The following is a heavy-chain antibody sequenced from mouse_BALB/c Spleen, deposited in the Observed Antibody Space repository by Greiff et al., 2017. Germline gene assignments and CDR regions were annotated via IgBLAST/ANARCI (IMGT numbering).Heavy chain of an antibody. Sequence: EVQVVESGGGLVKPGGSLKLSCAASGFTFSSYAMSWVRQSPEKRLEWVAEISSGGSYTYYPDTVTGRFTISRDNAKNTLYLEMSSLRSEDTAMYYCAREDYGSSFYAMDYWGQGTSVTVSS. J-gene: IGHJ4*01. V-gene: IGHV5-9-4*01. D-gene: IGHD1-1*01. CDR2: ISSGGSYT. CDR1: GFTFSSYA. CDR3: AREDYGSSFYAMDY.